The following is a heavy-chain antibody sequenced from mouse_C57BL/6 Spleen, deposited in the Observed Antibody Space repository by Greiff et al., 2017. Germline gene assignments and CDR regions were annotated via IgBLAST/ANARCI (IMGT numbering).Heavy chain of an antibody. Sequence: EVQLQQSGPELVKPGASVKIPCKASGYTFTDYNMDWVKQSHGKSLEWIGDINPNNGGTNYNQKFKGKATLTADKSSSTAYMELRSLTSEDTAVYYCAATVVVKGFACWGQGTMVTVAA. CDR2: INPNNGGT. J-gene: IGHJ3*01. V-gene: IGHV1-18*01. CDR3: AATVVVKGFAC. D-gene: IGHD1-1*01. CDR1: GYTFTDYN.